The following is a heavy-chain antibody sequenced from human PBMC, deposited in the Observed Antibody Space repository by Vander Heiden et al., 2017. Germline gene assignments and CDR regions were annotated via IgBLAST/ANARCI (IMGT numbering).Heavy chain of an antibody. CDR1: GFTFGSYA. CDR3: ARDFDYNIGGGFDY. J-gene: IGHJ4*02. V-gene: IGHV3-30-3*01. Sequence: QVQLVESGGGVVQPGRSLRLSCAASGFTFGSYAIHWVRQAPGKGLEWVAVISYDGSNKYYADSVKGRFTISRDNSKNTLYLQMNSLRAEDTAVYYCARDFDYNIGGGFDYWGQGTLVTVSS. CDR2: ISYDGSNK. D-gene: IGHD4-4*01.